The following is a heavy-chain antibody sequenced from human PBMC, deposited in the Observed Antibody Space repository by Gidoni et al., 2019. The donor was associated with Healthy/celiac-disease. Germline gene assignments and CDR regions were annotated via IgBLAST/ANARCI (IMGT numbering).Heavy chain of an antibody. J-gene: IGHJ4*02. CDR1: GYSISHRYY. Sequence: QVQLQESAPGLVMPSETLSLTCTVSGYSISHRYYWGWTRQPPGKGLEWIGSIYHSGSTYYNPSLKRRVTISGDTSKNQFSRKLSSVTAADTAVYYCARNQNYDIYNWNYGPGFDYWGQGTLVTVSS. CDR2: IYHSGST. CDR3: ARNQNYDIYNWNYGPGFDY. V-gene: IGHV4-38-2*02. D-gene: IGHD1-7*01.